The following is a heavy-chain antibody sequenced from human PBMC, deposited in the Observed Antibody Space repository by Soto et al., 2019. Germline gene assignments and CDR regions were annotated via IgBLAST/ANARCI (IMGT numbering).Heavy chain of an antibody. CDR1: GGTFSSYA. V-gene: IGHV1-69*13. D-gene: IGHD2-15*01. Sequence: RASVKVSCKASGGTFSSYAISWVRQAPGQGLEWMGGIIPIFGTANYAQKFQGRVTITADESTSTAYMELSSLRSEDTAVYYCARVTIPLLSIYGMDVWGQGTTVTV. J-gene: IGHJ6*02. CDR2: IIPIFGTA. CDR3: ARVTIPLLSIYGMDV.